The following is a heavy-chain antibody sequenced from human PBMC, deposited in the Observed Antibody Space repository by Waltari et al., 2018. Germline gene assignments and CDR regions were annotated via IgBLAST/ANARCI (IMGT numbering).Heavy chain of an antibody. CDR2: INHSGST. D-gene: IGHD2-2*01. V-gene: IGHV4-34*01. Sequence: QVQLQQWGAGLLKPSETLSLTCAVYGGSFSGCYWSWIRKPPGKGLEWIGEINHSGSTNYNPSLKSRVTISVDTSKNQFSLKLSSVTAADTAVYYCARRGYCSSTSCLYYFDYWGQGTLVTVSS. J-gene: IGHJ4*02. CDR1: GGSFSGCY. CDR3: ARRGYCSSTSCLYYFDY.